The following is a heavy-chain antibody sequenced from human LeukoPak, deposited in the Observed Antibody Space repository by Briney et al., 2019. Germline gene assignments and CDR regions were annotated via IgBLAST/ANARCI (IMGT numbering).Heavy chain of an antibody. V-gene: IGHV4-30-2*01. CDR3: ARDGTRYGDYALY. CDR1: GGSISSGGYS. Sequence: SQTLSLTCAVSGGSISSGGYSWSWIRQPPGKGLEWIGYIYHSGSTYYNPSLKSRVTISVDRSKNQFSLKLSSVTAADTAVYYCARDGTRYGDYALYWGQGTLVTVSS. J-gene: IGHJ4*02. CDR2: IYHSGST. D-gene: IGHD4-17*01.